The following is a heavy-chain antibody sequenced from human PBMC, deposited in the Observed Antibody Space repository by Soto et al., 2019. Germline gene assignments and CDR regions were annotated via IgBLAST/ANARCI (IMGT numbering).Heavy chain of an antibody. CDR2: ISYDGSNK. CDR1: GFTFSSYA. CDR3: ARDFFYYYDSSGQI. Sequence: PGGSLRLSCAASGFTFSSYAMHWVRQAPGKGLEWVAVISYDGSNKYYADSVKGRFTISRDNSKNTLYLQMNSLRAEDTAVYYCARDFFYYYDSSGQIWGQGTMVTVSS. J-gene: IGHJ3*02. V-gene: IGHV3-30-3*01. D-gene: IGHD3-22*01.